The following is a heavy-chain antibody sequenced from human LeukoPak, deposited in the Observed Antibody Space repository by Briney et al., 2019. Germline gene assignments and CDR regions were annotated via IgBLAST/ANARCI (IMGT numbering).Heavy chain of an antibody. CDR2: IYYSGST. CDR1: GGSISSYY. CDR3: ARRDDHDAFDI. Sequence: PSETLSLTCTVSGGSISSYYWSWIRQPPGKGLEWIGYIYYSGSTNYNPSLKSRVTISVDTSKNQFSLKLSSVTAADTAVYYCARRDDHDAFDIWGQGTMVTVSS. V-gene: IGHV4-59*08. J-gene: IGHJ3*02.